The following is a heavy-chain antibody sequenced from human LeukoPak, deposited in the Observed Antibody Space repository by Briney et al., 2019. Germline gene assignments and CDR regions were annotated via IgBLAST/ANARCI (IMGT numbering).Heavy chain of an antibody. D-gene: IGHD3-22*01. V-gene: IGHV3-23*01. CDR2: ITTNGGTT. Sequence: GGSLRLSCAASGFTFGSYGMTWVRQAPGKGLEWVSFITTNGGTTSYADSVGGRFTISRDNPRNTLYLQMNNLRDEDTAVYYCAIMHGYYDGSGYWVQWGQGTLVTVSS. CDR1: GFTFGSYG. J-gene: IGHJ4*02. CDR3: AIMHGYYDGSGYWVQ.